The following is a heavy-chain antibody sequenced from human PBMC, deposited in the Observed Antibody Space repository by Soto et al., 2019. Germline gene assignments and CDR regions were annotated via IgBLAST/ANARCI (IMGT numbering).Heavy chain of an antibody. CDR2: IWYDGSNK. CDR3: ARDGYCSGGSCYSVPVFDY. Sequence: QVQLVESGGGVVQPGRSLRLSCAASGFTFSSYGMHWVRQAPGKGLEWVAVIWYDGSNKYYADSVKGRFTISRDNSKNTQYLQMNILRAEDTAVYYCARDGYCSGGSCYSVPVFDYWGQGTLVTVSS. V-gene: IGHV3-33*01. J-gene: IGHJ4*02. CDR1: GFTFSSYG. D-gene: IGHD2-15*01.